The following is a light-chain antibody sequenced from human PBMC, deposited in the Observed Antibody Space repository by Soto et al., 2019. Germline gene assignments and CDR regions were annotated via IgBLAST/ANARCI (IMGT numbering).Light chain of an antibody. J-gene: IGLJ1*01. CDR3: QAWDSSTGV. CDR1: KLGEKY. V-gene: IGLV3-1*01. Sequence: SYELTPPPSLSVSPVQTASITCSGDKLGEKYACWYQQKPGQSPVLVIYEDTKRHSGIPERFSGSNSGNTATLTISGTQAMDEADYYCQAWDSSTGVFGPGTKLTVL. CDR2: EDT.